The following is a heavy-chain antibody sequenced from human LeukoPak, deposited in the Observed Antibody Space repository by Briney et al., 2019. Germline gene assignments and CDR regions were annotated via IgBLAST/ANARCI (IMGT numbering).Heavy chain of an antibody. CDR1: GYTFTDYY. CDR2: INPNSGDT. CDR3: ARANFLYCSSTTCLFDY. J-gene: IGHJ4*02. V-gene: IGHV1-2*02. D-gene: IGHD2-2*01. Sequence: VASVKVSCKASGYTFTDYYMHWVRQAPGQGFEWMGWINPNSGDTNCAQKFQGRVTMTRDTSISTAHMELSRLRSDDTAVYYCARANFLYCSSTTCLFDYWGQGTLVIVSS.